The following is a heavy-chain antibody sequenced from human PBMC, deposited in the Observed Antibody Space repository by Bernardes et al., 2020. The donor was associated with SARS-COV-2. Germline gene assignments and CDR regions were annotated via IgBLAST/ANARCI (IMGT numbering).Heavy chain of an antibody. CDR1: KFTVSNNY. J-gene: IGHJ6*02. Sequence: GGSLRLSCEASKFTVSNNYMSWVRQAPGKGREWVSLLYSGGTTYYADSVKGRFTVSRDNSKNTLFLQMSDLRAEDTAIYYCATAPHYYYGLDVWGQGTAVTVP. CDR2: LYSGGTT. CDR3: ATAPHYYYGLDV. V-gene: IGHV3-53*01.